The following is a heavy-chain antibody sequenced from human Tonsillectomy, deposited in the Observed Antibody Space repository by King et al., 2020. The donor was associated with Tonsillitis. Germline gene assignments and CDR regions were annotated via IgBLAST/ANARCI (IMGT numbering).Heavy chain of an antibody. CDR1: GFTFSSYA. Sequence: VQLVESGGGLVQPGGSLRLSCAASGFTFSSYAMSRVRQTPGKGLEWVSGIIDSGGSTKYADSVKGRFTISRDISKNTLYLQMNSLTAEDTALYYCAKAPNSGTYNWFDPWGQGTLVTVSS. J-gene: IGHJ5*02. D-gene: IGHD1-26*01. CDR3: AKAPNSGTYNWFDP. V-gene: IGHV3-23*04. CDR2: IIDSGGST.